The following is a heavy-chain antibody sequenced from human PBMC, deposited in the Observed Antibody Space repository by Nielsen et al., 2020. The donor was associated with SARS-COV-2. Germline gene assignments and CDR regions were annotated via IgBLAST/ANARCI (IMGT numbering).Heavy chain of an antibody. V-gene: IGHV3-74*01. CDR3: ARIKASGWYPDY. J-gene: IGHJ4*02. D-gene: IGHD6-19*01. CDR2: INSDGSST. Sequence: GESLKISCAASGFTFSSYWMHWVRQDPGKGLVWVSRINSDGSSTSYADSVKGRFTISRDNAKNTLYLQMNSLRAEDTAVYYCARIKASGWYPDYWGQGTLVTVSS. CDR1: GFTFSSYW.